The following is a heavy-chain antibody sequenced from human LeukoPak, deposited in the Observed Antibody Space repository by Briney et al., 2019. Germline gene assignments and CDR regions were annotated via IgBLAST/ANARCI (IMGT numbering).Heavy chain of an antibody. D-gene: IGHD5-12*01. Sequence: GGSLRLSCAASGFFVTTYGIHWVRQAPGKGLEWVAVISRDESNKYYGDSVKGRFTISRDNSKSTLYLQMDSLRAEDTAVYYCAKCGNSGCHLIDYWGQGTLVTVSS. CDR2: ISRDESNK. CDR3: AKCGNSGCHLIDY. CDR1: GFFVTTYG. J-gene: IGHJ4*02. V-gene: IGHV3-30*18.